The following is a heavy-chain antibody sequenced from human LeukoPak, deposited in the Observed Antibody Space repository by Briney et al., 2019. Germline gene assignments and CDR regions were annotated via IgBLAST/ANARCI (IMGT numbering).Heavy chain of an antibody. Sequence: GGSLRLSCAASGFTFSSYTMNWVRQAPGKGLEWVSSISRNSNYIYYADSVKGRFTISRDNAKNSLYLQMNSLRAEDTAVYYCARGSAYCGGDCYHQSYYYYYYMDVWGKGTTVTISS. J-gene: IGHJ6*03. CDR3: ARGSAYCGGDCYHQSYYYYYYMDV. CDR2: ISRNSNYI. D-gene: IGHD2-21*02. CDR1: GFTFSSYT. V-gene: IGHV3-21*01.